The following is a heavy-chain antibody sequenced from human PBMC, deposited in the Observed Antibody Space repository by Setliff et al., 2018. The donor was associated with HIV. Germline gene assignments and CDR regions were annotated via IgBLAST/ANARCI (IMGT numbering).Heavy chain of an antibody. CDR1: GGSISSYY. CDR3: ARTYSGYDFHYYYMDV. CDR2: IYYSGST. V-gene: IGHV4-59*01. J-gene: IGHJ6*03. D-gene: IGHD5-12*01. Sequence: KPSETLSLTCTVSGGSISSYYWSWIRQPPGKGLEWIGYIYYSGSTNYNPSLKSRVTISVDTSKNQFSLKLSSVTAADTAVYYCARTYSGYDFHYYYMDVWGRGTTVTVSS.